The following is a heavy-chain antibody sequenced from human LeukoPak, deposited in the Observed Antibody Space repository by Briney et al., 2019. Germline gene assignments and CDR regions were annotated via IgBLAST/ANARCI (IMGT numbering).Heavy chain of an antibody. Sequence: PGRSLRLSCAASGFTFSSYAMHWVRQAPGKGLEWVAVISYDGSNKYYADSVKGRFTISRDNSKNTLYLQMNSPRAEDTAVYYCARGGWSSGWYGDAFDIWGQGTMVTVSS. V-gene: IGHV3-30-3*01. CDR3: ARGGWSSGWYGDAFDI. CDR1: GFTFSSYA. CDR2: ISYDGSNK. D-gene: IGHD6-19*01. J-gene: IGHJ3*02.